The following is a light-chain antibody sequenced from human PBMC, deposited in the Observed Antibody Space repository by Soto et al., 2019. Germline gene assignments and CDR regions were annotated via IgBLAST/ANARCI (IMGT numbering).Light chain of an antibody. CDR3: QQSSNWPPIT. CDR1: QSVSSN. V-gene: IGKV3-15*01. Sequence: EIVVTTSQGPLSLSPGERATLSCRASQSVSSNLAWYQQKPGQAPRLLIYDTSTRATGIPARFSGSGSGTEFTLTLSSLQSEDFAVYYCQQSSNWPPITFGQGTRLEIK. CDR2: DTS. J-gene: IGKJ5*01.